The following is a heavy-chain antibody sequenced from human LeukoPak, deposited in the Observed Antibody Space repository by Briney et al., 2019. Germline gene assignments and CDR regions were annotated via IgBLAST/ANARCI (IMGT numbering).Heavy chain of an antibody. Sequence: GGSLRPSCAVSGFTSSSFWMTWVRQAPGKGLEWVAKIKEDGSEKYYVDSVKGRFTVSRDNVKNSLFLQMNSLKTEDTAVYYCTRQGYSSDYWGQGTLVTVSS. J-gene: IGHJ4*02. V-gene: IGHV3-7*03. CDR1: GFTSSSFW. CDR2: IKEDGSEK. CDR3: TRQGYSSDY. D-gene: IGHD6-13*01.